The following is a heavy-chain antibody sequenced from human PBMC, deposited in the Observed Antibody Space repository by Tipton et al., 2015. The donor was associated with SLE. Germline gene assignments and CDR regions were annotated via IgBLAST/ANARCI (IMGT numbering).Heavy chain of an antibody. D-gene: IGHD3-10*01. CDR3: ARTSGDSLGYFDY. V-gene: IGHV4-39*07. CDR2: IYYSGST. CDR1: GGSISSSSYY. Sequence: TLSLTCTVSGGSISSSSYYWGWIRQPPAKGLEWIGSIYYSGSTYYNPSLKSRVTISVDTSKNQFSLKLSSVTAADTAVYYCARTSGDSLGYFDYWGQGTLVTVSS. J-gene: IGHJ4*02.